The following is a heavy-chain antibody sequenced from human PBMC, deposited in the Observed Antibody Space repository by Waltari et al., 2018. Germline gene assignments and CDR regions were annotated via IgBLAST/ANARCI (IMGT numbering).Heavy chain of an antibody. V-gene: IGHV3-48*02. J-gene: IGHJ4*02. CDR1: GFTFSSYS. Sequence: EVQLVESGGGLVQPGGSLRLSCAVSGFTFSSYSMNWVRQAPGKGLGWVSYISSSANIIYYADSVKGRFTISRDNARNSRYLQMNSLRDEDTAVYYCARTQTSDYWGQGTLVTVSS. CDR3: ARTQTSDY. CDR2: ISSSANII.